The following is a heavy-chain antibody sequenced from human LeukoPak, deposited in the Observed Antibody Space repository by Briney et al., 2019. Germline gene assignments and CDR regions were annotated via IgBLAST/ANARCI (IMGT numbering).Heavy chain of an antibody. J-gene: IGHJ4*02. Sequence: GGSLRLSCAASGFTFSSYWMSWVRQAPGKGLEWVANIKQDGSEKYYVDSVKVRFTISRDNAKNSLYLQMNSLRAEDTAVYYCARALRSHDFWSGYYKTESFDYWGQGTLVTVSS. V-gene: IGHV3-7*01. CDR1: GFTFSSYW. CDR2: IKQDGSEK. D-gene: IGHD3-3*01. CDR3: ARALRSHDFWSGYYKTESFDY.